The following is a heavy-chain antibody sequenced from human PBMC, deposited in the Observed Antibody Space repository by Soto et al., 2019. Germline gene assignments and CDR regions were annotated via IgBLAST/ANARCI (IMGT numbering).Heavy chain of an antibody. CDR1: GFTFSNYW. V-gene: IGHV3-7*01. D-gene: IGHD3-3*01. J-gene: IGHJ3*02. CDR2: IKLDGSEK. Sequence: GGSLRLSCSASGFTFSNYWMTWVRQAPGKGLEWVANIKLDGSEKYYVDSVKGRFTISRDNAKSSLYLQTNSLRAEDTAVYYCARPWNSDYTTDAYDIWGQGTMVTVSS. CDR3: ARPWNSDYTTDAYDI.